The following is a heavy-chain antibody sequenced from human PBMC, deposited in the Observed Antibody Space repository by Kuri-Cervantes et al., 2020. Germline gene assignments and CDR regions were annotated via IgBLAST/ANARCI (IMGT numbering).Heavy chain of an antibody. J-gene: IGHJ6*02. D-gene: IGHD2-15*01. CDR2: IYHSGST. V-gene: IGHV4-4*02. Sequence: SETLSLTCAVSGGSISSSNWWSWVRQPPGKGLEWIGEIYHSGSTNYNPSLKSRVTISVDKSKNQFSLKLSSVTAADTAVYYCARLVVLGYCSGGSCCSACPHGMDVWGQGTTVTVSS. CDR3: ARLVVLGYCSGGSCCSACPHGMDV. CDR1: GGSISSSNW.